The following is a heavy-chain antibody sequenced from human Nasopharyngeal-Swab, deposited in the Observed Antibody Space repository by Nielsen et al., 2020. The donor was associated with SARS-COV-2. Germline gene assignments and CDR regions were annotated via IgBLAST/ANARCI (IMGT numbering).Heavy chain of an antibody. CDR2: INPNSGGT. CDR3: AKDTGFNGMDV. J-gene: IGHJ6*02. CDR1: GYTFTGYY. V-gene: IGHV1-2*06. Sequence: ASVKVSCKASGYTFTGYYVHWVRQAPGQGLEWMGRINPNSGGTDYAQKFQGRVTMTRDTSISTAYMELSRLRSDDTALYYCAKDTGFNGMDVRGQGTTVTVSS. D-gene: IGHD2-8*02.